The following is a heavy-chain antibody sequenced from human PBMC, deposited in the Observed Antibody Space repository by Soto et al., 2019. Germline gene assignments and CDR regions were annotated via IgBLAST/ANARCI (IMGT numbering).Heavy chain of an antibody. V-gene: IGHV3-48*01. D-gene: IGHD3-10*01. CDR2: ISSSGGII. Sequence: EVQLVESGGGLVQPGGSLRLSCAVSGFTFSSYSKKWVRQAPGKGLEWVSFISSSGGIIYYADSVKGRFTISRDTAKNSLYLQMNSLRAEDTAVYYCARAPHYYSHYYMDVWGKGTTVTVSS. CDR1: GFTFSSYS. J-gene: IGHJ6*03. CDR3: ARAPHYYSHYYMDV.